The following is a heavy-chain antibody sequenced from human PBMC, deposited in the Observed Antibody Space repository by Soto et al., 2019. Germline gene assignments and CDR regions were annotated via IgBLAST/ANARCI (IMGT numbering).Heavy chain of an antibody. CDR2: INWAGGGA. CDR1: GFTFDDYS. Sequence: EVQLVESGGAVVQPGGSLRLSCTGSGFTFDDYSMHWVRQATGKGLEWVSRINWAGGGANYGDPVKGRFTMSRDNFNNALYLQMDSLTTEDTALFYFAKDLTKYYESSGIDNCGRGTRVTVSS. V-gene: IGHV3-43*01. D-gene: IGHD3-22*01. CDR3: AKDLTKYYESSGIDN. J-gene: IGHJ4*02.